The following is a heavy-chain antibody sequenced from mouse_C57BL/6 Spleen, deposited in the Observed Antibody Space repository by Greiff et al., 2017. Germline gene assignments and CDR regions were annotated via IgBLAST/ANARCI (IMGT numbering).Heavy chain of an antibody. V-gene: IGHV1-5*01. CDR3: TRSGDDYDWFAY. CDR2: IYPGNSDT. CDR1: GYTFTSYW. D-gene: IGHD2-4*01. J-gene: IGHJ3*01. Sequence: VQLQQSGTVLARPGASVKMSCKTSGYTFTSYWMHWVKQRPGQGLEWIGAIYPGNSDTSYNQKFKGKAKLTAVTSASTAYMALSSLTNEDSAVYYCTRSGDDYDWFAYWGQGTLVTVSA.